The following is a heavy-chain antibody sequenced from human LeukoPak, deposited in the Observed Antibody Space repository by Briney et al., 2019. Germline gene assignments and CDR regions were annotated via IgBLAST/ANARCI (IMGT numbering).Heavy chain of an antibody. CDR2: ISYDGSNK. CDR3: ARDRRLRGYDFWSGPLGY. Sequence: GGSLRLSCAASGFTFSSYAMHWVRQAPGKGLEWVAVISYDGSNKYYADSVKGRFTISRDNSKNTLYLQMNSLRAEDTAVYYCARDRRLRGYDFWSGPLGYWGQGTLVTVSS. V-gene: IGHV3-30-3*01. CDR1: GFTFSSYA. D-gene: IGHD3-3*01. J-gene: IGHJ4*02.